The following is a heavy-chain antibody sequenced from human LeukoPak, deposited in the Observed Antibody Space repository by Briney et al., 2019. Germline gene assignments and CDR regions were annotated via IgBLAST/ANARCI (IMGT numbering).Heavy chain of an antibody. V-gene: IGHV1-69*10. CDR3: ARSDAVAAYFDY. CDR2: IIPIFGIA. J-gene: IGHJ4*02. D-gene: IGHD6-19*01. Sequence: GASVKVSCKASGGTFSSYAISWVRQAPGQGLEWMGWIIPIFGIANYAQKFQGRVTITADKSTSTAYMELSSLRSEDTAVYYCARSDAVAAYFDYWGQGTLVTVSS. CDR1: GGTFSSYA.